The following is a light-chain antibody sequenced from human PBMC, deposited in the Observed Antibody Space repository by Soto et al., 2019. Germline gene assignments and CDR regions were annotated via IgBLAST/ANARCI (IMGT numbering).Light chain of an antibody. CDR2: GDI. V-gene: IGLV1-40*01. Sequence: QSVLTQPPSVSGAPGQRVTISCTGTSSNIGAGYDVLWYRQLPGTAPKLLIYGDINRPSGVSDRFSGSKSGTSASLAITGLQAEDEAYYYCQSYDNSLIVYVVFGGGTKVTVL. CDR1: SSNIGAGYD. J-gene: IGLJ2*01. CDR3: QSYDNSLIVYVV.